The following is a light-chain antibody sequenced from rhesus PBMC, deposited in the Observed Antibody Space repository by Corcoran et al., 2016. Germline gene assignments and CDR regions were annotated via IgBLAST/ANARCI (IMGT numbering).Light chain of an antibody. CDR1: QSVGSY. Sequence: PGERATLSCRASQSVGSYLAWYQQKPGQAPRLLIYGASRRATGIPDSFSGSGSGKDFTLTISSLRTEDVGVYYCQQSSNLWTFGQGTKVEIK. CDR2: GAS. J-gene: IGKJ1*01. V-gene: IGKV3-24*04. CDR3: QQSSNLWT.